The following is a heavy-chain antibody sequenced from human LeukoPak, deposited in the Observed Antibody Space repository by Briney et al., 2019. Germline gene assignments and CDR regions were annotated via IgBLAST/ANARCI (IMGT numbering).Heavy chain of an antibody. D-gene: IGHD4-11*01. CDR3: ARDGLGVSLYSNYAFDY. CDR1: GGIFSSYA. Sequence: GASVKVSCKASGGIFSSYAISWVRQAPGQGLEWMGGIIPIFGTANYAQKFQGRVTITADESTSTAYMELSSLRYEDTAVYYCARDGLGVSLYSNYAFDYWGQGTLVTFSS. V-gene: IGHV1-69*13. J-gene: IGHJ4*02. CDR2: IIPIFGTA.